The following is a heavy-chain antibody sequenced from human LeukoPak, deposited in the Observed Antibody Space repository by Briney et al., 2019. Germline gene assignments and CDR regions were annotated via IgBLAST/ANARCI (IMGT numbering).Heavy chain of an antibody. Sequence: PSETLSLTCNVSGGSISSSTYYWGWIRQPPGKGLEWIGNIYHSGTTYYNPSLKSRVTISVDTSKNQFSLKLSSVTAADTAVYYCARVGGGQQLVASPLYYFDYWGQGTLVTVSS. CDR1: GGSISSSTYY. J-gene: IGHJ4*02. CDR3: ARVGGGQQLVASPLYYFDY. V-gene: IGHV4-39*07. D-gene: IGHD6-13*01. CDR2: IYHSGTT.